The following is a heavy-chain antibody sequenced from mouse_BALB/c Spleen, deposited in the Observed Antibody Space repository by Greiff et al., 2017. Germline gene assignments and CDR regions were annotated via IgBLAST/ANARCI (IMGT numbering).Heavy chain of an antibody. CDR3: ARGYGGNYRYFDV. V-gene: IGHV5-6-5*01. J-gene: IGHJ1*01. CDR1: GFTFSSYA. CDR2: ISSGGST. D-gene: IGHD1-1*02. Sequence: DVMLVESGGGLVKPGGSLKLSCAASGFTFSSYAMSWVRQTPEKRLEWVASISSGGSTYYPDSVKGRFTISRDNARNILYLQMSSLRSEDTAMYYCARGYGGNYRYFDVWGAGTTVTVSS.